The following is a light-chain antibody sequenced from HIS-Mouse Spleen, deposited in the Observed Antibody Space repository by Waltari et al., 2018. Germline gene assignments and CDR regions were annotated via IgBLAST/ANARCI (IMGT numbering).Light chain of an antibody. Sequence: EIVMTQSPATLSVSPGERATLSCRASQSVSSNLAWYQHKPGQAPRRLIYGASTRATGIPARFSGSGSGTEFTLTISSLQSEDFSVYYCQQYNNWPPGVYTFGQGTKLEIK. CDR2: GAS. V-gene: IGKV3-15*01. CDR3: QQYNNWPPGVYT. CDR1: QSVSSN. J-gene: IGKJ2*01.